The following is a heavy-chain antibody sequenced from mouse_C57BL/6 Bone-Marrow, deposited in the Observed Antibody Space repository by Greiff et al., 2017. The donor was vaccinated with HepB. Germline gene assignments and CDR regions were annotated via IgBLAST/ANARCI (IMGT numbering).Heavy chain of an antibody. CDR2: IDPSDSYT. J-gene: IGHJ3*01. V-gene: IGHV1-59*01. Sequence: QVQLQQPGAELVRPGTSVKLSCKASGYTFTSYWMHWVKQRPGQGLEWIGVIDPSDSYTNYNQKFKGKATLTVDTSSSTAYMQLSSLTSEDSAVYYCAGYFAYWGQGTLVTVS. CDR1: GYTFTSYW. CDR3: AGYFAY. D-gene: IGHD2-14*01.